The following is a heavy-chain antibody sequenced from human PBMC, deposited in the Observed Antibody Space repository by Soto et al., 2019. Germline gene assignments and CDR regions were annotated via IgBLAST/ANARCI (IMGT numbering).Heavy chain of an antibody. CDR1: GGTFSSYA. CDR3: ARVWSSVWENKAYYYYYGMDV. CDR2: IIPIFGTA. D-gene: IGHD6-19*01. V-gene: IGHV1-69*01. Sequence: QVQLVQSGAEVKKPGSSVKVSCKASGGTFSSYAISWVRQAPGQGLEWMGGIIPIFGTANYAQKFQGRVTITADESTSTAYMELSRLRSEDTAVYYCARVWSSVWENKAYYYYYGMDVLGQGTTVTVSS. J-gene: IGHJ6*02.